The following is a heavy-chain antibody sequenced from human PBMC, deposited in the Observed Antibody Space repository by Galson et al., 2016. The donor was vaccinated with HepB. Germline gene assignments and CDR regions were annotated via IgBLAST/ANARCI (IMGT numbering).Heavy chain of an antibody. D-gene: IGHD2-8*01. CDR2: IDWDDDK. Sequence: PALVKPTQTLTLTCTFSGFSLSTSGMCVTWIRQPPGKALEWLGIIDWDDDKDYSTSLKTRLTISKDTSKNQVVLTMTNMDPVDTATHYCARIQYDIRERNFDAMDVWGQGTTVTVSS. CDR3: ARIQYDIRERNFDAMDV. J-gene: IGHJ6*02. CDR1: GFSLSTSGMC. V-gene: IGHV2-70*01.